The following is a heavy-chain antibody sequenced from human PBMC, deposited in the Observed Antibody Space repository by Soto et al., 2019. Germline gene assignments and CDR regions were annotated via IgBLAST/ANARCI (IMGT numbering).Heavy chain of an antibody. CDR3: AIPFREYSSGWYGLFDY. CDR1: GYTLTELF. D-gene: IGHD6-19*01. CDR2: FDPEDGET. V-gene: IGHV1-24*01. Sequence: GASVKVSCKVSGYTLTELFMHWVRQAPGKGLEWMGGFDPEDGETIYAQKFQGRVTMTEDTSTDTAYMELSSLRSEDTAVYYCAIPFREYSSGWYGLFDYWGQGTLVTVSS. J-gene: IGHJ4*02.